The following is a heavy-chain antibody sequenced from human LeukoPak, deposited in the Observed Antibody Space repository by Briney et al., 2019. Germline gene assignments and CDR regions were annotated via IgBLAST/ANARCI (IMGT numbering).Heavy chain of an antibody. CDR1: GFTFSNYD. CDR2: ISGSGGPT. J-gene: IGHJ4*02. CDR3: ARTNTVYGDFDY. Sequence: PGGSLRLSCAASGFTFSNYDMSWVRQAPGKGLEWVSAISGSGGPTYYADSVKGRFAISRDRPKNTLLLQMNSLRADDTALYHCARTNTVYGDFDYWGQGILVTVSS. D-gene: IGHD2/OR15-2a*01. V-gene: IGHV3-23*01.